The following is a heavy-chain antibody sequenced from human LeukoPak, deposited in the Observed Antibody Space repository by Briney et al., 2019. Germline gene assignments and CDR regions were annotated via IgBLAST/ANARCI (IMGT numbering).Heavy chain of an antibody. J-gene: IGHJ4*02. D-gene: IGHD2-15*01. CDR1: GFTFSSYA. Sequence: GGSLRLSCAASGFTFSSYAMSWVRQAPGKGLEWVSAISGSGGSTYYADSVKGRFTISRDNSKNTLYLQMNSLRAEDAAVYYCAKDYCSGGSCYSDYWGQGTLVTVSS. CDR3: AKDYCSGGSCYSDY. CDR2: ISGSGGST. V-gene: IGHV3-23*01.